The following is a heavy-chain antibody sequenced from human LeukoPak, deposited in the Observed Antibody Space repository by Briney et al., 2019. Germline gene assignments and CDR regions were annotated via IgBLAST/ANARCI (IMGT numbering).Heavy chain of an antibody. J-gene: IGHJ6*02. Sequence: GGSLRLSCAASGFTFSNYWMTWVRQAPGKGLEWVANIKQDGSEKYYVDSGKGRFTISRDNAKNSLYLQMNSLRAEDTAVYYCARSETTYYYDSSVYFYYYYGMDVWGQGTTVTVSS. D-gene: IGHD3-22*01. CDR1: GFTFSNYW. V-gene: IGHV3-7*01. CDR2: IKQDGSEK. CDR3: ARSETTYYYDSSVYFYYYYGMDV.